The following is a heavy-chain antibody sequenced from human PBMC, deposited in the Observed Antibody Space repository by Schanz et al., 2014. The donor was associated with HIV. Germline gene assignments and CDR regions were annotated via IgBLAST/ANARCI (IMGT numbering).Heavy chain of an antibody. D-gene: IGHD2-2*01. Sequence: QVQLVESGGGLVQPGGTLRLSCATSGFTFRTFSMDWVRQAPGKGLEWVAVIWYDGKNRDYADSVKGRFTISRDNSKNTLYLQMNRMRTEDTAVYYCARDGAMAFSLGMDVWGQGTTVTVSS. CDR2: IWYDGKNR. CDR1: GFTFRTFS. V-gene: IGHV3-33*08. CDR3: ARDGAMAFSLGMDV. J-gene: IGHJ6*02.